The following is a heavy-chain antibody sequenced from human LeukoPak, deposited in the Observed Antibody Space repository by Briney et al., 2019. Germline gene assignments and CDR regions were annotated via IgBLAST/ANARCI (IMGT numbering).Heavy chain of an antibody. J-gene: IGHJ3*02. D-gene: IGHD1-1*01. CDR3: ARHRGWNDDDAFDI. CDR2: IDPGDTDT. V-gene: IGHV5-51*01. CDR1: GYIFTRKW. Sequence: GESLKISCQASGYIFTRKWIGWVRQMPGKGLEWMAIIDPGDTDTTKYSPSFEGHVTISVDTSVSTAYLHWSSLRASDTALYYCARHRGWNDDDAFDIWGQGTMVTVSS.